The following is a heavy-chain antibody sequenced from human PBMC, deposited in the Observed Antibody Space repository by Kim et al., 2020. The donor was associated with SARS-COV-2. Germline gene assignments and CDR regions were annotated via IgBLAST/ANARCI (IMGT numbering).Heavy chain of an antibody. V-gene: IGHV1-69*13. CDR2: IIPIFGTA. D-gene: IGHD3-22*01. Sequence: SVKVSCKASGGTFSSYAISWVRQAPGQGLEWMGGIIPIFGTANYAQKFQGRVTITADESTSTAYMELSSLRSEDTAVYYCARSDSLDYYDSSGFDYFDYWGQGTLVTVSS. CDR1: GGTFSSYA. CDR3: ARSDSLDYYDSSGFDYFDY. J-gene: IGHJ4*02.